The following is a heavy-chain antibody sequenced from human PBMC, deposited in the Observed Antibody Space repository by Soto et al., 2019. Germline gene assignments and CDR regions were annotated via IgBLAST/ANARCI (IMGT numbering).Heavy chain of an antibody. CDR3: AREGNLGRWIQPLDS. D-gene: IGHD2-2*03. CDR1: GDSISSYS. V-gene: IGHV4-59*01. J-gene: IGHJ4*02. Sequence: QVQLQVSGPGLVKPSETLSLTCTVSGDSISSYSWSWIRQPPGKGLEWIGNIHYNGNTKYSPSLKSRVTMSVATSKNHLYLKLISVTTADTAVYFCAREGNLGRWIQPLDSWGQGTLVTVSS. CDR2: IHYNGNT.